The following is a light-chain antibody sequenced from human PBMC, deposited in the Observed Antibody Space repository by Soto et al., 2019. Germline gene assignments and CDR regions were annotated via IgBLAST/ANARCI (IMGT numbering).Light chain of an antibody. CDR1: SSDVGGYNY. V-gene: IGLV2-14*01. Sequence: QAVMPQPASVSGSPGQSITISCTGTSSDVGGYNYVSWYQQLPGKAPKPMIYDVSDRPSGVSNRFSGSKSGNTASLTISGLQAEEEADYYCSSYTSSSLYVFGTGTKVTVL. CDR2: DVS. CDR3: SSYTSSSLYV. J-gene: IGLJ1*01.